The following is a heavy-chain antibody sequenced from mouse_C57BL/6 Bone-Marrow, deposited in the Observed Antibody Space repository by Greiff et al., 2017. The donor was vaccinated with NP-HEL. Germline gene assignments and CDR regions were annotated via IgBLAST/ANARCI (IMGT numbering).Heavy chain of an antibody. CDR1: GYSFTDYN. Sequence: EVQLQESGPELVKPGASVKISCKASGYSFTDYNMNWVKQSNGKSLEWIGVINPNYGTTSYNQKFKGKATLTVDQSSSTAYMQLNSLTSEDSAVYYCARFGNYVPNYYAMDYWGQGTSVTVSS. CDR2: INPNYGTT. D-gene: IGHD2-1*01. CDR3: ARFGNYVPNYYAMDY. V-gene: IGHV1-39*01. J-gene: IGHJ4*01.